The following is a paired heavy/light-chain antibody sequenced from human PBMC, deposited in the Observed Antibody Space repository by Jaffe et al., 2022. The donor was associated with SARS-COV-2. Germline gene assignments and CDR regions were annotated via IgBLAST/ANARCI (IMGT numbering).Heavy chain of an antibody. J-gene: IGHJ6*02. CDR1: GFTFSDYY. V-gene: IGHV3-11*01. CDR3: ARRLAYSYGFSSTRYYYYGMDV. D-gene: IGHD5-18*01. Sequence: QVQLVESGGGLVKPGGSLRLSCAASGFTFSDYYMSWIRQAPGKGLEWVSYISSSGSTIYYADSVKGRFTISRDNAKNSLYLQMNSLRAEDTAVYYCARRLAYSYGFSSTRYYYYGMDVWGQGTTVTVSS. CDR2: ISSSGSTI.
Light chain of an antibody. CDR2: GAS. CDR1: QSVSSSY. CDR3: QQYGSSPQWT. J-gene: IGKJ1*01. Sequence: EIVLTQSPGTLSLSPGERATLSCRASQSVSSSYLAWYQQKPGQAPRLLIYGASSRATGIPDRFSGSGSGTDFTLTISRLEPEDFAVYYCQQYGSSPQWTFGQGTKVEIK. V-gene: IGKV3-20*01.